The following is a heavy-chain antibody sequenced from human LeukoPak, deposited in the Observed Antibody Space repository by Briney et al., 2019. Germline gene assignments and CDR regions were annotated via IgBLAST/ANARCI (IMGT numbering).Heavy chain of an antibody. V-gene: IGHV3-15*07. CDR2: IKSKSDGGTT. Sequence: GGSLRLSCAASGFTFSNGWMNWVRQAPGKGLEWVGRIKSKSDGGTTDHAAPVKGRFTISRDDSKNTLYLQMNSLKTEDTAVYYCTTDSAGLAAAGLYYFYYGMDVWGQGTTVIVSS. J-gene: IGHJ6*02. CDR3: TTDSAGLAAAGLYYFYYGMDV. D-gene: IGHD6-13*01. CDR1: GFTFSNGW.